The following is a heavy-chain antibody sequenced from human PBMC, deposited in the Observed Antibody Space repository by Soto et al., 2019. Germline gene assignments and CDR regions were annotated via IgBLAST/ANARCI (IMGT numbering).Heavy chain of an antibody. V-gene: IGHV1-69*12. CDR1: GGTFSSYA. Sequence: QVQLVQSGAEVKKPGSSVKVSCKASGGTFSSYAISWVRQAPGQGLEWMGLIIPISGTANYAQKFQGRVTNTADETPSAGYMELSCLRTDDTAVFYGARVHPTREMDVCGQGTTVTVSS. CDR3: ARVHPTREMDV. CDR2: IIPISGTA. J-gene: IGHJ6*02.